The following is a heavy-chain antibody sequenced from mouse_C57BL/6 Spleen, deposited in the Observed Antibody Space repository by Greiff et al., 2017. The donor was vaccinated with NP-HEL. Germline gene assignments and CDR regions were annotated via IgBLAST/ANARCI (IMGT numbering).Heavy chain of an antibody. J-gene: IGHJ3*01. CDR1: GYPFTDYE. Sequence: QVQLQQSGAELVRPGASVTLSCKASGYPFTDYEMHWVKQTPVHGLDWIGAIDPATGGTAYNQKFKGKAILTADKSSSTAYMELRSLTSEDSAVYYCTRGDYYYGSSYETWFAYWGQGTLVTVSA. D-gene: IGHD1-1*01. V-gene: IGHV1-15*01. CDR2: IDPATGGT. CDR3: TRGDYYYGSSYETWFAY.